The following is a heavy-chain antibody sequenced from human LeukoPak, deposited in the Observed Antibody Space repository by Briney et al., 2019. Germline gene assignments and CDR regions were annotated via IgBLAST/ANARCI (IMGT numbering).Heavy chain of an antibody. CDR1: GFTFDDYA. J-gene: IGHJ4*02. Sequence: GGSLRLSCAASGFTFDDYAMHWVRQAPGKGLEWVSGISWNSGSIGYADSVKGRFTISRDNAKNSLYLQMNSLRAEDMALYYCAKGAERLRQPTFDYWGQGTLVTVSS. CDR2: ISWNSGSI. CDR3: AKGAERLRQPTFDY. D-gene: IGHD1-14*01. V-gene: IGHV3-9*03.